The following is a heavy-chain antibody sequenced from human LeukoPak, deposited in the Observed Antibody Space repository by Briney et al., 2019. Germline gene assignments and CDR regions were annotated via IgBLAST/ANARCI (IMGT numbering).Heavy chain of an antibody. CDR1: GDSISSRSYY. Sequence: SETLSLTCTVSGDSISSRSYYLGWIRQPPGKGLEWIGSIYYYGGTYYNPSLKSRITISVDTSKSQISLKLSSLTAADTAVYYCARNRTTTGVMERVDVFDVWGQGTIVTVSS. D-gene: IGHD2-8*02. V-gene: IGHV4-39*01. CDR3: ARNRTTTGVMERVDVFDV. J-gene: IGHJ3*01. CDR2: IYYYGGT.